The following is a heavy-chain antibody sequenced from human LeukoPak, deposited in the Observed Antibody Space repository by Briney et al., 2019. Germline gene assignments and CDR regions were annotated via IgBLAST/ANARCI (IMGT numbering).Heavy chain of an antibody. CDR3: AKGIYSSGWSYFDY. Sequence: GGSLRLSCAASGFTFSTSAMSWVRQAPGKGLGWVSTLSGSGITTYYAASVKGRFTISRDNSKNTLYLQMNSLRAEDTAVYYCAKGIYSSGWSYFDYWGHGTLVTVSS. J-gene: IGHJ4*01. CDR2: LSGSGITT. CDR1: GFTFSTSA. D-gene: IGHD6-19*01. V-gene: IGHV3-23*01.